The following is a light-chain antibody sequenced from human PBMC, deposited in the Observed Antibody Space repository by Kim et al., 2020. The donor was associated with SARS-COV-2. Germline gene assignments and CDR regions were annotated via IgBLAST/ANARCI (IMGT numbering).Light chain of an antibody. V-gene: IGLV3-1*01. J-gene: IGLJ1*01. CDR3: QAWDSTYV. CDR2: QDT. CDR1: NLGDRY. Sequence: SYELTQPPSVSVSPGQTARVTCSGDNLGDRYVSWYQQKPGQSPVLVIYQDTKRPSGIPERFSGSNSGNTATLNISGTQAMDEDDYYCQAWDSTYVFGTGT.